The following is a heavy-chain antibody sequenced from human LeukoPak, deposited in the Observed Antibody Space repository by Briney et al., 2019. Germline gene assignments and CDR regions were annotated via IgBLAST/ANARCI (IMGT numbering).Heavy chain of an antibody. CDR2: IYSGGST. V-gene: IGHV3-66*01. J-gene: IGHJ6*02. Sequence: GGSLRLSCAASGLTVSSNYMSWVRQAPGKGLEGVSVIYSGGSTYHADSVKGRFSISRDNSKNTLFLQMNSLRAEDTAVYYCASGLSGYVVGNVWGQGTTVTVSS. D-gene: IGHD5-12*01. CDR3: ASGLSGYVVGNV. CDR1: GLTVSSNY.